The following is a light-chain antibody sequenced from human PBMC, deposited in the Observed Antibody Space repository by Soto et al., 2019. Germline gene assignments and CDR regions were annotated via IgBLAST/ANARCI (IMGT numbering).Light chain of an antibody. CDR1: QRVSSNY. J-gene: IGKJ2*01. V-gene: IGKV3-20*01. Sequence: IVLTQSPDTLSLSPGERATLSCRASQRVSSNYVAWYQQKPGQAPRLLIYGASTTATGIPDRFSGSGSGTVCALTISRLEPQDFAVYYCQQYGSSPPVTFGQGTKVEIK. CDR3: QQYGSSPPVT. CDR2: GAS.